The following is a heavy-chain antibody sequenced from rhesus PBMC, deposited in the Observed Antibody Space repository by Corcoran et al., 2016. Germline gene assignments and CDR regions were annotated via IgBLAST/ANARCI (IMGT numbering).Heavy chain of an antibody. Sequence: QVTLKESGPALVKPTQTLTLTCSLSGFSISTSGTGVGWIRQPPGKPLEWLASIYWNERKYYSTSRTTRLTISKATSKNPVVLTMTNMDPVDTATYYCARVRYSGSYTYFDYWGQGVLVTVSS. CDR2: IYWNERK. CDR3: ARVRYSGSYTYFDY. J-gene: IGHJ4*01. D-gene: IGHD1-44*02. V-gene: IGHV2-95*01. CDR1: GFSISTSGTG.